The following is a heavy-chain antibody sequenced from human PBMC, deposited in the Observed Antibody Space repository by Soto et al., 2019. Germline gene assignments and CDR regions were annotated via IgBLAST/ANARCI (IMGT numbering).Heavy chain of an antibody. J-gene: IGHJ4*02. Sequence: PGGSLRLSCTASGFTCGDYAMSWLSQAPGKGLEWVGFIRSKAYGGTTEYAASVKGRFTISRDDSKSIAYLQMNSLKTEDTAVYHCTSRITIFGVVPYWGQGTLVTVSS. CDR2: IRSKAYGGTT. CDR1: GFTCGDYA. V-gene: IGHV3-49*03. CDR3: TSRITIFGVVPY. D-gene: IGHD3-3*01.